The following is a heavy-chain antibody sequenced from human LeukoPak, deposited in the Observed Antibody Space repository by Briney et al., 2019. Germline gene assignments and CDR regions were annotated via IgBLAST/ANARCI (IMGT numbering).Heavy chain of an antibody. CDR2: INHSGST. V-gene: IGHV4-39*07. CDR1: GVSISSSNYY. D-gene: IGHD2-2*01. Sequence: PSETLSLTCTVSGVSISSSNYYWGWIRQPPGKGLEWIGEINHSGSTNYNPSLKSRVTISVDTSKNQFSLKLSSVTAADTAVYYCARGEIVVVPAATYYYYYMDVWGKGTTVTVSS. J-gene: IGHJ6*03. CDR3: ARGEIVVVPAATYYYYYMDV.